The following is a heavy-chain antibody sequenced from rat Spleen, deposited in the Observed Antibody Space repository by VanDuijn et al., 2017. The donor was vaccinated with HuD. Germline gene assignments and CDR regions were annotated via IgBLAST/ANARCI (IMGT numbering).Heavy chain of an antibody. CDR2: ITNASGRT. CDR1: GFTFNNYW. J-gene: IGHJ2*01. D-gene: IGHD1-1*01. CDR3: ATDLYYYSL. Sequence: EVQLVESGGGLVQPGGSLKLSCVASGFTFNNYWMTWIRQAPGRGLEWVASITNASGRTYYSDFVKGRFTISRDNAKSTLYLQMDSLRSEDTATYYCATDLYYYSLWGQGVMVTVSS. V-gene: IGHV5-31*01.